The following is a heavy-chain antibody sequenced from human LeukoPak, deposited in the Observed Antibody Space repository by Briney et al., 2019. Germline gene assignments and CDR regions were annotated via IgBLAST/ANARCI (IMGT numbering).Heavy chain of an antibody. CDR1: GYTYTSYG. CDR2: ISAYNGNT. J-gene: IGHJ4*02. Sequence: ASVKVFCKASGYTYTSYGISWVRQAPGQGLEWMGWISAYNGNTNYAQKLQGRVTMTTDTSTSTAYMELRSLRSDDTAVYYCARDQWLFIPPLFDYWGQGTLVTVSS. CDR3: ARDQWLFIPPLFDY. V-gene: IGHV1-18*01. D-gene: IGHD3-22*01.